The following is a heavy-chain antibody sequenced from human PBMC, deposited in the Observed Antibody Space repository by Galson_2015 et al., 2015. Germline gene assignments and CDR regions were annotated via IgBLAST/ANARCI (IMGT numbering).Heavy chain of an antibody. CDR2: ISYSGST. CDR1: GASISSVGYY. D-gene: IGHD4-17*01. CDR3: ARTTTVMTD. J-gene: IGHJ4*02. V-gene: IGHV4-31*03. Sequence: TLSLTCTVSGASISSVGYYWSWIRQHPGKGLEWIGYISYSGSTYYNPSLKSRLTISVDTSKNQFSLKLSSVTAADTALYYCARTTTVMTDWGQGTLVTVSP.